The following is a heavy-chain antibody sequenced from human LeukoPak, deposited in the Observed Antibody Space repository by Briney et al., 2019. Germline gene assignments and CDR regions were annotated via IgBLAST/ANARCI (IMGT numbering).Heavy chain of an antibody. V-gene: IGHV3-7*01. Sequence: GGSLRLSCAASGFTFSRYWMSWVRQAPGKGLEWVANIKEEGSEKSYVGSVKGRFTISRDNDKNSLYLQMNSLRAEDTAVYYCARGPYYYGSGSYQYFDYWGHGILVTVSS. CDR1: GFTFSRYW. CDR2: IKEEGSEK. CDR3: ARGPYYYGSGSYQYFDY. J-gene: IGHJ4*01. D-gene: IGHD3-10*01.